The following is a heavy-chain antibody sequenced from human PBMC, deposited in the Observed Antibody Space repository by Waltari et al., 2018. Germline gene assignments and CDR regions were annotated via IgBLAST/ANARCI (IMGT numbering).Heavy chain of an antibody. CDR1: GFTFSSYA. CDR2: ISYDGSNK. CDR3: ARSSRFRESDY. D-gene: IGHD3-10*01. V-gene: IGHV3-30-3*01. J-gene: IGHJ4*02. Sequence: QVQLVESGGGVVQPGRSLRLSCAASGFTFSSYAMHWVRQAPGKGLEWVAVISYDGSNKYYADSVKGRFTISRDNSKNTLYLQMNSLRAEDTAVYYCARSSRFRESDYWGQGTLATVSS.